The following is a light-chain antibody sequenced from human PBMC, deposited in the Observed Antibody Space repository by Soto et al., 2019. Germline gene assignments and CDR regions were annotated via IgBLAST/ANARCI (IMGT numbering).Light chain of an antibody. Sequence: QSVLTQPPSVSAAPGQRVTISCSGSSSNIGGNSVFWYQQLPGTAHKLLIYDDDKRPSGIPDRFSGSKSGTSATLGITGFQTGDEADYYCGSWDSSLSAYVFGTGTKVTVL. CDR2: DDD. CDR3: GSWDSSLSAYV. CDR1: SSNIGGNS. V-gene: IGLV1-51*01. J-gene: IGLJ1*01.